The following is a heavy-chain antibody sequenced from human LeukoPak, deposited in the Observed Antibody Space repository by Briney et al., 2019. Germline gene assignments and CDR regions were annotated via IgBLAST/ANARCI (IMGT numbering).Heavy chain of an antibody. D-gene: IGHD2-21*02. J-gene: IGHJ4*02. CDR2: ISGSGGST. CDR3: AKVNLGRLLSRDYFDY. CDR1: GFTFSSYA. V-gene: IGHV3-23*01. Sequence: PGGSLRLSCAASGFTFSSYAMSWVRQAPGKGLEWVSAISGSGGSTYYADSVKGRFTISRDNSKNTLYLQMNSLRAEDTAVYYCAKVNLGRLLSRDYFDYWGQGTLVTVSS.